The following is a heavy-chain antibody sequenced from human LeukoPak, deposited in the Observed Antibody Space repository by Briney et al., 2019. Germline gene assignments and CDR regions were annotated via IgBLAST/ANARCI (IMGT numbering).Heavy chain of an antibody. V-gene: IGHV3-9*01. D-gene: IGHD6-13*01. Sequence: PAGGSLRLSCAASEFPFDDYAMHWVRQAPGKGVEWVSGISWNSGNVGYADSVKGRFTISRDNAKKSLYLQMNSLRAEDTAFYYCAKDMGYSSSWRLDYWGQGTLVTVSS. CDR1: EFPFDDYA. CDR2: ISWNSGNV. J-gene: IGHJ4*02. CDR3: AKDMGYSSSWRLDY.